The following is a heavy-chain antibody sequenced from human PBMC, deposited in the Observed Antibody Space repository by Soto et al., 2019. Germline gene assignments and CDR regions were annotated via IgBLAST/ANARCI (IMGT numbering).Heavy chain of an antibody. CDR2: ISAYNGNT. J-gene: IGHJ5*02. Sequence: ASVKVSCKASGYTFASYGISWVRQAPGQGLEWMGWISAYNGNTNYAQKLQGRVTMTTDTSTSTAYMELRSLRSDDTAVYYCARRVRGAAAALNWFDPWGQGTLVTVSS. CDR1: GYTFASYG. D-gene: IGHD6-13*01. CDR3: ARRVRGAAAALNWFDP. V-gene: IGHV1-18*01.